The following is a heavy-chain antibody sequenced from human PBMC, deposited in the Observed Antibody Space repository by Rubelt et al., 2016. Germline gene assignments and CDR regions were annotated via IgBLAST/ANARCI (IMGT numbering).Heavy chain of an antibody. CDR2: IYHGGST. D-gene: IGHD3-3*01. J-gene: IGHJ6*02. Sequence: GLECIGEIYHGGSTNYNPSLKSRDTISVEKSKNKFSLKLISVTAADPAVYYCARRSEFVHPYGMDVWGQGTTVTVSS. V-gene: IGHV4-4*02. CDR3: ARRSEFVHPYGMDV.